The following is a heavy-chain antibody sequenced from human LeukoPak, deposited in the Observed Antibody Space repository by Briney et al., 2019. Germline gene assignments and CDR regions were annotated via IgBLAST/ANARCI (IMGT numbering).Heavy chain of an antibody. V-gene: IGHV4-4*07. CDR1: GGSISSYY. D-gene: IGHD3-22*01. J-gene: IGHJ3*02. CDR2: IYTSGST. CDR3: ARLSYYYDSDAFDI. Sequence: PSETLSLTCTVSGGSISSYYWSWIRQPAGKGLEWIGRIYTSGSTNYNPSLKSRVTMSVDTSKNQFSLKLSSVTAADTDVYYCARLSYYYDSDAFDIWGQGTMVTVSS.